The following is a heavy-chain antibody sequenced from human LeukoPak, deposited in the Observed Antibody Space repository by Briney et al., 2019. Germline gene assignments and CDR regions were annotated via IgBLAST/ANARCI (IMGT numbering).Heavy chain of an antibody. J-gene: IGHJ4*02. D-gene: IGHD3-3*01. CDR1: GGSISSYY. CDR3: ARHSTYDFRRTDYFDY. V-gene: IGHV4-59*08. CDR2: IYYSGGT. Sequence: SETLSLTCTVSGGSISSYYWSWIRQPPGKGLEWIGYIYYSGGTNYNPSLKSRVTISVDTSKNQFSLKLSSVTAADTAVYYCARHSTYDFRRTDYFDYWGQGTLVTVSS.